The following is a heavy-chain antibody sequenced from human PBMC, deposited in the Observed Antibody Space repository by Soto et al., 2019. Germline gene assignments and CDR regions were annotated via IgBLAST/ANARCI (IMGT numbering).Heavy chain of an antibody. D-gene: IGHD6-13*01. CDR2: ISYDGSSK. V-gene: IGHV3-30-3*01. Sequence: QPGGSLRLSCAASGFTFSRYVMHWVRQAPGKGLEWVAVISYDGSSKYYADSVKGRFTISRDNSKNTLYLQMNSLRAEDTAVYYCARDRQYSSSFMDVWGQGTTVTVSS. CDR1: GFTFSRYV. CDR3: ARDRQYSSSFMDV. J-gene: IGHJ6*02.